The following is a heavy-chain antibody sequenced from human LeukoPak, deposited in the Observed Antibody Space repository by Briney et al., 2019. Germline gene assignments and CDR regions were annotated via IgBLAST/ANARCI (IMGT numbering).Heavy chain of an antibody. J-gene: IGHJ4*02. D-gene: IGHD5-12*01. Sequence: PSETLSLTCTVSGGSISSSSYYWGWIRQPLGKGLEWIGSIYYSGSTYYNPSLKSRVTISVDTSKNQFSLKLSSVTAADTAVYYCARGGNRGYSFDYWGQGTLVTVSS. V-gene: IGHV4-39*07. CDR3: ARGGNRGYSFDY. CDR1: GGSISSSSYY. CDR2: IYYSGST.